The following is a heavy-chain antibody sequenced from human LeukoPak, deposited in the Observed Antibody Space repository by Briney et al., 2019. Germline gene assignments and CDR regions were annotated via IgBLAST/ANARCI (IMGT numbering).Heavy chain of an antibody. V-gene: IGHV4-4*07. J-gene: IGHJ2*01. D-gene: IGHD6-13*01. CDR3: ARLTSSWYQDWYFDL. CDR1: GGSISSYY. CDR2: IYTSGSP. Sequence: PSETLSLTCTVSGGSISSYYWSWIRQPAGKGLEWIGRIYTSGSPNYNPSLKSRVTMSVDTSKNQFSLKLSSVTAADTAVYYCARLTSSWYQDWYFDLWGCGTLVTVSS.